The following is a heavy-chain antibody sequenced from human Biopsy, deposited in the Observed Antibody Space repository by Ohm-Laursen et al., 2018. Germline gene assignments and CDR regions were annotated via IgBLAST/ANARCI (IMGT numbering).Heavy chain of an antibody. J-gene: IGHJ6*02. Sequence: ASVKVFCKASGNTFATYHIHWVRQAPGQGLEWMGGISPSGATTSFSQKFQGRITMTRDTSTGTVYMDLNSLGSEDTAVYYCARAGVGSDGTDSYYYGMDVWGPGTTVTVSS. V-gene: IGHV1-46*01. CDR2: ISPSGATT. CDR3: ARAGVGSDGTDSYYYGMDV. CDR1: GNTFATYH. D-gene: IGHD5-24*01.